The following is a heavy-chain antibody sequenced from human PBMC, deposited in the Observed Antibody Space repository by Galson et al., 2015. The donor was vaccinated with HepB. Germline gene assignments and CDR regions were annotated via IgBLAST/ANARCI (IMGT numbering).Heavy chain of an antibody. J-gene: IGHJ3*02. CDR3: ARDLANYYDSSGYYWGHGAFDI. D-gene: IGHD3-22*01. CDR1: GFTFSSYS. V-gene: IGHV3-21*01. Sequence: SLRLSCAASGFTFSSYSMNWVRQAPGKGLEWVSSISSSSSYIYYADSVKGRFTISRDNAKNSLYLQMNSLRAEDTAVYYCARDLANYYDSSGYYWGHGAFDIWGQGTMVTVSS. CDR2: ISSSSSYI.